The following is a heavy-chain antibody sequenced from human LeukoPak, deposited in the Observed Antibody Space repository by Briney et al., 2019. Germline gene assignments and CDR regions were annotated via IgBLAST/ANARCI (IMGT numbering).Heavy chain of an antibody. V-gene: IGHV3-7*01. CDR1: GFTFSSYS. J-gene: IGHJ1*01. CDR3: AREPLRDDYNLPGYFQH. CDR2: IKQDGSEK. D-gene: IGHD5-24*01. Sequence: GGSLRLSCAASGFTFSSYSMNWVRQAPGKGLEWVANIKQDGSEKYYVDSVKGRFTISRDNAKNSLYLQMNSLRAEDTAVYYCAREPLRDDYNLPGYFQHWGQGTLVAVSS.